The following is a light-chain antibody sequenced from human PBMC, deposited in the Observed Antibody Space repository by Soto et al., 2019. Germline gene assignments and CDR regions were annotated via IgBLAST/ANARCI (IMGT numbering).Light chain of an antibody. CDR1: QSITDK. Sequence: LLMPQSPYTLPVSPGDSDTLSCRASQSITDKVVWYQQKSGQAPRLLIYGAFTRAAGVPARFSGSGSGTEFTLTISSLQSEDSAVYFCQQYANWPKTFGQGTKVDIK. V-gene: IGKV3-15*01. CDR2: GAF. CDR3: QQYANWPKT. J-gene: IGKJ1*01.